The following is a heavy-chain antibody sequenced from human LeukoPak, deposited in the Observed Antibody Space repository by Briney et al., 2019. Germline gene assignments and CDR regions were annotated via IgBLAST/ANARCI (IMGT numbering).Heavy chain of an antibody. Sequence: ASVKVSCKASGYTFTNYYIHWVRQAPGQGLEWMGMIVPSDGFTTYAQKFQGRLTMTRDMSTSTVYMELSSLRSEDTALYYCATAGRRLFGVLIPLSFDYWGQGTLVTVSS. CDR2: IVPSDGFT. CDR3: ATAGRRLFGVLIPLSFDY. D-gene: IGHD3-3*01. CDR1: GYTFTNYY. V-gene: IGHV1-46*01. J-gene: IGHJ4*02.